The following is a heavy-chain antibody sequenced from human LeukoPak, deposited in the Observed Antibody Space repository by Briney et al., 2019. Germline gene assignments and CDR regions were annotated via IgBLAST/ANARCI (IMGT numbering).Heavy chain of an antibody. V-gene: IGHV4-38-2*02. CDR2: INHSGST. Sequence: SETLSLTCAVSGYSISNGYHWGWIRQPPENGLEWIGSINHSGSTYYNPSLKSRVTISVDTSKNQFSLKLNSVTAADTAVYYCARDSGYDPGWFDPWGQGTLVTVSS. J-gene: IGHJ5*02. CDR3: ARDSGYDPGWFDP. D-gene: IGHD3-10*01. CDR1: GYSISNGYH.